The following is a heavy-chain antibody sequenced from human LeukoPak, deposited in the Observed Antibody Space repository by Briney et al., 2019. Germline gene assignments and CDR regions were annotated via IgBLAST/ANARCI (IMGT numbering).Heavy chain of an antibody. CDR2: IIPIFGTA. CDR1: GGTFSSYA. D-gene: IGHD3-10*01. Sequence: SVKVSCKASGGTFSSYAISWVRQAPGQGLEWTGVIIPIFGTANYAQKFQGRVTITADESTSTAYMELSSLRSEDTAVYYCARVNKAYYGSGSYYSLYYYMDVWGKGTTVTVSS. V-gene: IGHV1-69*01. CDR3: ARVNKAYYGSGSYYSLYYYMDV. J-gene: IGHJ6*03.